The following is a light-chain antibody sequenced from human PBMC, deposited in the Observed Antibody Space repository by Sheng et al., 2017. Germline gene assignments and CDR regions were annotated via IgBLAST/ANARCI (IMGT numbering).Light chain of an antibody. V-gene: IGLV1-51*02. CDR2: EN. Sequence: QFVLTQPPSVSAAPGQKVTISCSGSTSNIGINYVSWYQQLPGRAPKLLIYENISDPQGFLTDSLAPSLAPQPPWTSRTPDWGQADYHCGTWDNSLSAGVFGGGTKVTVL. CDR3: GTWDNSLSAGV. J-gene: IGLJ3*02. CDR1: TSNIGINY.